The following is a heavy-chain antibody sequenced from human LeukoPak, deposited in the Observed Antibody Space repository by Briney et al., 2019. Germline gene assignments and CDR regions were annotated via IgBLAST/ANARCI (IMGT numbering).Heavy chain of an antibody. V-gene: IGHV3-23*01. D-gene: IGHD3-3*01. CDR1: KFTFNNYA. Sequence: PGGSLRLSCLASKFTFNNYAMTWVRQAPGKGLEWVSTISDSGDNTYYADSVKGRFTISRDNSKNTLYLQMNSLRAEDTAVYYCAKANSITIFGVISPVDYWGQGTLVTVSS. J-gene: IGHJ4*02. CDR2: ISDSGDNT. CDR3: AKANSITIFGVISPVDY.